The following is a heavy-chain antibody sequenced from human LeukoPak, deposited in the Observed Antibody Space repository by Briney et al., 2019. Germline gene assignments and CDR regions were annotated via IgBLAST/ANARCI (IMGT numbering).Heavy chain of an antibody. CDR2: ISAYNGNT. CDR3: ARVYKRGDRIVATIKAGWFDP. Sequence: ASVKVSCKASGYTFTSYGISWVRQAPGQGLEWMGWISAYNGNTNYAQKLQGRVTMTTDTSTSTAYMELRSLRSDDTAVYYCARVYKRGDRIVATIKAGWFDPWGQGTLVTVSS. CDR1: GYTFTSYG. V-gene: IGHV1-18*01. D-gene: IGHD5-12*01. J-gene: IGHJ5*02.